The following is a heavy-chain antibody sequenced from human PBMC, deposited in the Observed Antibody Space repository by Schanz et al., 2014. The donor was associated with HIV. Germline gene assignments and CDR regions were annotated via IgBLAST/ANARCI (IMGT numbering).Heavy chain of an antibody. J-gene: IGHJ6*02. CDR1: GFTFSSYG. V-gene: IGHV3-30*03. CDR2: ISYDGSDK. D-gene: IGHD2-2*01. Sequence: QVQLVESGGGVVQPGRSLRLSCAASGFTFSSYGMHWVRQAPGKGLEWAAVISYDGSDKYYAESVKGRFIISRDNSKNTLYLQMNRMRTEDTAVYYCARDGAMAFSLGMDVWGQGTTVTVSS. CDR3: ARDGAMAFSLGMDV.